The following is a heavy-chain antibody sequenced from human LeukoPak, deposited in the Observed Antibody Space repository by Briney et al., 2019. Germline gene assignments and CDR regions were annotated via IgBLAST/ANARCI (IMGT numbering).Heavy chain of an antibody. CDR2: IRGSGGST. CDR1: GGSISSYY. Sequence: PSETLSLTCTVSGGSISSYYWSWVRQAPGEGLEWVSAIRGSGGSTYYADSVKGRFTISRDNSRNTLFLQMNSLRAEDTALYYCAKDRDIAVAGTSDKWGQGTLVTVSS. J-gene: IGHJ4*02. CDR3: AKDRDIAVAGTSDK. V-gene: IGHV3-23*01. D-gene: IGHD6-19*01.